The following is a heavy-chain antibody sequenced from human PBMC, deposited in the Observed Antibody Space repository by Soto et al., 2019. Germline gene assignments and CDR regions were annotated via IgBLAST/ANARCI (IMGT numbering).Heavy chain of an antibody. CDR1: GGSISSYY. CDR3: ARDPRDYYDSSGYYSD. Sequence: QVQLQESGPGLVKPSETLSLTCTVSGGSISSYYWSWIRQPPGKGLEWIGYIYYSGSTNYNPSLKSRVTISVDTSKNQFSLKLSSVTAADTAVYYCARDPRDYYDSSGYYSDWGQGTLVTVSS. V-gene: IGHV4-59*01. D-gene: IGHD3-22*01. J-gene: IGHJ4*02. CDR2: IYYSGST.